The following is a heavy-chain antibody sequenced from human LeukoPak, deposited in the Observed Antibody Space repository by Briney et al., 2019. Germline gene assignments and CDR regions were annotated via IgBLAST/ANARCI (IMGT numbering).Heavy chain of an antibody. CDR1: GHTFIELP. V-gene: IGHV1-24*01. J-gene: IGHJ5*02. CDR3: ARDGFIGYHYHDWLDP. Sequence: GASVTVSFKVSGHTFIELPMYWVRQAPGKGGGWGGGFDPENDERLYAHQFRGRLTMTDASSTDTAYMELSGLRSEDTAVYYCARDGFIGYHYHDWLDPWGQGTLVTVSS. D-gene: IGHD5-12*01. CDR2: FDPENDER.